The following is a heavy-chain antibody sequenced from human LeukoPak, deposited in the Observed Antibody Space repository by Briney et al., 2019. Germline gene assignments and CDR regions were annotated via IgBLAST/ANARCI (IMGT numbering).Heavy chain of an antibody. D-gene: IGHD2-15*01. CDR2: IYSGGSA. CDR3: AGRYCSGGSCLGAFDI. CDR1: EFTVTSNH. J-gene: IGHJ3*02. V-gene: IGHV3-66*01. Sequence: GGSLRLSCAASEFTVTSNHMSWVRQPPGKGLEWVSVIYSGGSAYSADSVKGRFIFSRDNSKNTLYLQMNSLRAEDTAVYYCAGRYCSGGSCLGAFDIWGQGTMVTVSS.